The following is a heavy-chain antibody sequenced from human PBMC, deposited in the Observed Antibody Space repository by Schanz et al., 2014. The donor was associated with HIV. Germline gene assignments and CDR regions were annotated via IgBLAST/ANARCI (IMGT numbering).Heavy chain of an antibody. V-gene: IGHV3-33*08. Sequence: DLVESGGGVVQPGRSLRLSCEVSGFSFSNFGMHWVRQAPGKGLEWVAVIWYDGSHKHYADSVKGRFTISRDNAKNSLYLQMNSLRAEDTAVYYCVRDNHDSTWYGGYYYGMDVWGQGTTVTVSS. CDR1: GFSFSNFG. J-gene: IGHJ6*02. D-gene: IGHD6-13*01. CDR2: IWYDGSHK. CDR3: VRDNHDSTWYGGYYYGMDV.